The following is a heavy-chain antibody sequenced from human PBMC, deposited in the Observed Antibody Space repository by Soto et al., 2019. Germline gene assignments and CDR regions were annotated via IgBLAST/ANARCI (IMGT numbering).Heavy chain of an antibody. V-gene: IGHV3-11*06. Sequence: PGGSLRLSCEGSGFTFSDYYISWIRQAPGKGLEWISYSSNSGTFSRYADSVKGRFSISRDNTKNLLYLQMNSLRAEDTAVYYGARSGDNYNRLDYWGQGTPVTVSS. CDR3: ARSGDNYNRLDY. CDR1: GFTFSDYY. D-gene: IGHD1-1*01. CDR2: SSNSGTFS. J-gene: IGHJ4*02.